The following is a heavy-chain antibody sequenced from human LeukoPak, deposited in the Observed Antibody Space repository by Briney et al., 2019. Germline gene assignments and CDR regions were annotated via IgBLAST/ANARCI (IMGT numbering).Heavy chain of an antibody. D-gene: IGHD6-19*01. V-gene: IGHV3-30*02. J-gene: IGHJ6*03. CDR3: AKDGYSSGWYSYYYYYMDV. CDR1: RFTFSSYG. Sequence: GGSLRLSCAASRFTFSSYGMHWVRQAPGKGLEWVAFIRYDGSNKYYADSVKGRFTISRDNSKNTLYLQMNSLRAEDTAVYYCAKDGYSSGWYSYYYYYMDVWGKGTTVTVSS. CDR2: IRYDGSNK.